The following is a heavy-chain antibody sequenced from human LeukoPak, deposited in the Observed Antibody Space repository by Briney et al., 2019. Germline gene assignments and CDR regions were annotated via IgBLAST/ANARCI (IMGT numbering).Heavy chain of an antibody. D-gene: IGHD5-24*01. Sequence: SETLSLTCTVSGGSISSSSYYWGWIRQPPGKGLEWIGSIYYSGSTYYNPSLKSRVTISVDRSKNQFSLKLSSVTAADTAVYYCAREDGYNYFDYWGQGTLVTVSS. CDR1: GGSISSSSYY. CDR3: AREDGYNYFDY. V-gene: IGHV4-39*07. CDR2: IYYSGST. J-gene: IGHJ4*02.